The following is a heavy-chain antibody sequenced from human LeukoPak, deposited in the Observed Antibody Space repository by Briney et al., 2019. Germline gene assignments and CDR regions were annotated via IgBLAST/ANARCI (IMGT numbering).Heavy chain of an antibody. CDR1: GFTVSSNY. Sequence: RGSLRLSCAASGFTVSSNYMSWVRQAPGKGLEWVSVIYSGGSTYYADSVKGRFTISRDNSKNTLYLQMNSLRAEDTAVYYCARDRNYDILTGYYYYFDYWGQGTLVTVSS. CDR3: ARDRNYDILTGYYYYFDY. CDR2: IYSGGST. V-gene: IGHV3-66*02. J-gene: IGHJ4*02. D-gene: IGHD3-9*01.